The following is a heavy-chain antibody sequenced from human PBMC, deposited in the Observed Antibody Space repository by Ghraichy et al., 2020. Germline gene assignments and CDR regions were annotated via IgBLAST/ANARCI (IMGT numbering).Heavy chain of an antibody. CDR2: INHSGIT. Sequence: SETLSLTCAVYGGSFSGYYWSWIRQPPGKGLEWIGEINHSGITNYNPSLKSRVTISVDTSKNQFSLKLSSVTAADTAVYYCARLGPYSSSWSSPAIYGYYFDYWGQGTLVTVSS. CDR3: ARLGPYSSSWSSPAIYGYYFDY. J-gene: IGHJ4*02. CDR1: GGSFSGYY. D-gene: IGHD6-13*01. V-gene: IGHV4-34*01.